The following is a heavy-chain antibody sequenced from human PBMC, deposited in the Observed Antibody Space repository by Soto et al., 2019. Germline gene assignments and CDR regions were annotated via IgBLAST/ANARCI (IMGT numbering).Heavy chain of an antibody. D-gene: IGHD3-3*01. CDR3: ARDSSRDFWSGYYTPYAFDI. V-gene: IGHV4-31*03. CDR1: GGSISSGGYY. J-gene: IGHJ3*02. CDR2: IYYSGST. Sequence: SETLSLTCTVSGGSISSGGYYWSWIRQHPGKGLEWIGYIYYSGSTYYNPSLKSRVTISVDTSKNQFSLKLSSVTAADTAVYYCARDSSRDFWSGYYTPYAFDIWGQGTMVT.